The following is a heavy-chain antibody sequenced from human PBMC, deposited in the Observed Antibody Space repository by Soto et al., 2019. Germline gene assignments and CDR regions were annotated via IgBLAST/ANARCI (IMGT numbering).Heavy chain of an antibody. CDR1: GFTFTSSA. CDR3: AATTYCSSTSCHHPVDYYYGMDV. D-gene: IGHD2-2*01. CDR2: IVVGSGNT. J-gene: IGHJ6*02. V-gene: IGHV1-58*01. Sequence: ASVKVSCKASGFTFTSSAVQWVRQARGQRLEWIGWIVVGSGNTNYAQKFQERVTITGDMSTSTAYMGLSSLRSEDTAVYYCAATTYCSSTSCHHPVDYYYGMDVWGQGTTVTVSS.